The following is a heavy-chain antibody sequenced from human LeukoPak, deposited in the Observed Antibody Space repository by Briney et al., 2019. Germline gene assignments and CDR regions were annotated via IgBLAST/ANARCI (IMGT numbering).Heavy chain of an antibody. J-gene: IGHJ5*02. CDR2: IYYSGST. Sequence: PSETLSLTCTVSGGSISSSSYYWGWIRQPPGKGLEWIGSIYYSGSTYYNPSLKSRVTISVDTSKNQFSLKLSSVTAADTAVYYCAREIITMIVVVTQDWFDPWGQGTLVTVSS. D-gene: IGHD3-22*01. V-gene: IGHV4-39*07. CDR3: AREIITMIVVVTQDWFDP. CDR1: GGSISSSSYY.